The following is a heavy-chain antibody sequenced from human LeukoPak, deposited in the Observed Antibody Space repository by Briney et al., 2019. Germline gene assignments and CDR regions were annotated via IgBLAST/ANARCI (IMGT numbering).Heavy chain of an antibody. CDR1: GLTFSTYG. CDR3: ARDNYDSSTPYYFDY. CDR2: ISSSGTTI. D-gene: IGHD3-22*01. V-gene: IGHV3-48*04. Sequence: GGSLRLSCAASGLTFSTYGMHWVRQAPGKGLEWVSYISSSGTTIYYADSVKGRFTISRDNAKNSLYLQMNSLRAEDTAVYYCARDNYDSSTPYYFDYWGQGTLVTVSS. J-gene: IGHJ4*02.